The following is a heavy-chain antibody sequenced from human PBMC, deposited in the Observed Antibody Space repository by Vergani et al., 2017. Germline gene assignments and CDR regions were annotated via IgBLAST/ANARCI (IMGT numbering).Heavy chain of an antibody. Sequence: QVQVVQSGAEVKKSGASVKVSCKTSGSTFSNYYMHWVRQPPGQGLEWMGIINPSGGHTNYAQKFQGRVTMTRDTSTSTVYMELSSLRSEDTAIYYWARGDYGILTGYRYWGQGTLVTVSA. J-gene: IGHJ4*02. CDR3: ARGDYGILTGYRY. D-gene: IGHD3-9*01. V-gene: IGHV1-46*03. CDR2: INPSGGHT. CDR1: GSTFSNYY.